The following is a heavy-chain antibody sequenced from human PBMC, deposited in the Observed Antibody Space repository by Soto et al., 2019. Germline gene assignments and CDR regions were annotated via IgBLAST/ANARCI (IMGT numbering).Heavy chain of an antibody. CDR1: GYTFTSYD. J-gene: IGHJ5*02. CDR2: MNPNSGNT. D-gene: IGHD3-3*01. CDR3: ARGRSYDFWSGYSHNWFDP. Sequence: QVQLVQSGAEVKKPGASVKVSCKASGYTFTSYDINWVRQATGQGLEWMGWMNPNSGNTGYAQKFKGRVTMTRNTSISTAYMELSSLRSEDTAVYYCARGRSYDFWSGYSHNWFDPWGQGTLVTVSS. V-gene: IGHV1-8*01.